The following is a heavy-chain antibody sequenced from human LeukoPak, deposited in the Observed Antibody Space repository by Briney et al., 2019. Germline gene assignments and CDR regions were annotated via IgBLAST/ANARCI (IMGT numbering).Heavy chain of an antibody. J-gene: IGHJ4*02. CDR3: ARAPYYYGSGSPPDY. CDR2: IYYSGST. D-gene: IGHD3-10*01. V-gene: IGHV4-34*01. CDR1: GGSFSGYY. Sequence: PSETLSLTCAVYGGSFSGYYWSWIRQPPGKGLEWIGSIYYSGSTYYNPSLKSRVTISVDTSKNQFSLKLSSVTAADTAVYYCARAPYYYGSGSPPDYWGQGTLVTVSS.